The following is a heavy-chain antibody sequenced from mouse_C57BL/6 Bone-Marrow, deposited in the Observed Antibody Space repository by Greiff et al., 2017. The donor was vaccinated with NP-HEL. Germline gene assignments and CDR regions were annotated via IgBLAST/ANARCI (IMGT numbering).Heavy chain of an antibody. CDR2: ISDGGSYT. D-gene: IGHD4-1*01. J-gene: IGHJ2*01. CDR1: GFTFSSYA. Sequence: EVHLVESGGGLVKPGGSLKLSCAASGFTFSSYAMSWVRQTPEKRLEWVATISDGGSYTYYPDNVKGRFTISRDNAKNNLYLQMSHLKSEDTAMYYCALTGTGRDYWGQGTTLTVSS. CDR3: ALTGTGRDY. V-gene: IGHV5-4*01.